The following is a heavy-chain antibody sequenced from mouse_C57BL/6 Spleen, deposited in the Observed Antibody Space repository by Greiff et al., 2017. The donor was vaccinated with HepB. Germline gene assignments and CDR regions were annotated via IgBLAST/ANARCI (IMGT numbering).Heavy chain of an antibody. J-gene: IGHJ4*01. V-gene: IGHV1-69*01. CDR1: GYTFTSYW. CDR3: ARGITTVVARYAMDY. Sequence: QVQLQQPGAELVMPGASVKLSCKASGYTFTSYWMHWVKQRPGQGLEWIGEIDPSDSYTNYNQKFKGKSTLTVDKSSSTAYMQLSSLTSEDSAFYYCARGITTVVARYAMDYWGQGTSVTVSS. CDR2: IDPSDSYT. D-gene: IGHD1-1*01.